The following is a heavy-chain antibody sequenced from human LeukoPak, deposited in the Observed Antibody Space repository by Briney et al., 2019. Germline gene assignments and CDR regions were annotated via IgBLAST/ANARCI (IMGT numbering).Heavy chain of an antibody. V-gene: IGHV3-30*04. CDR1: GFTFSSYA. Sequence: GGSLGLSCAASGFTFSSYAMHWVRQAPGKGLEWVAVISYDGSNKYYADSVKGRFTISRDNSKNTLYLQMNSLRAEDTAVYYCARTFSGYVFDYWGQGTLVTVSS. J-gene: IGHJ4*02. D-gene: IGHD3-22*01. CDR2: ISYDGSNK. CDR3: ARTFSGYVFDY.